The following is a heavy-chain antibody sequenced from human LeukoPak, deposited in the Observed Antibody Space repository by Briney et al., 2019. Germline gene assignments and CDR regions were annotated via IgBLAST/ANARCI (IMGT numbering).Heavy chain of an antibody. J-gene: IGHJ4*02. Sequence: SETLSLTCTVSGGSISSYYWSWIRQPPGKGLEWIGYIYYSGSTNYNPSLKSRVTISVDTSKNQFSLKLSSVTAADTAVYYCARLGKSRGELSLRNYYCDYWGQGTLVTVSS. CDR2: IYYSGST. CDR1: GGSISSYY. D-gene: IGHD3-16*02. CDR3: ARLGKSRGELSLRNYYCDY. V-gene: IGHV4-59*01.